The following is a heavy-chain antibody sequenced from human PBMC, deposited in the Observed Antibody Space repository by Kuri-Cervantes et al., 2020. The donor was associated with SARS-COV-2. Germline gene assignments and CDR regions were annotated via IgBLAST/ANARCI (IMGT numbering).Heavy chain of an antibody. CDR3: ARDQWLGGYYYGMDV. CDR2: ISSSSSHI. J-gene: IGHJ6*02. D-gene: IGHD6-19*01. Sequence: GGSLRLSCAASGFTFSSYSMNWVRQAPGKGLEWVSSISSSSSHIYYADSVKGRFTISRDNAKNSLYLQMNSLRAEDTAVYYCARDQWLGGYYYGMDVWGQGTTVTVSS. V-gene: IGHV3-21*04. CDR1: GFTFSSYS.